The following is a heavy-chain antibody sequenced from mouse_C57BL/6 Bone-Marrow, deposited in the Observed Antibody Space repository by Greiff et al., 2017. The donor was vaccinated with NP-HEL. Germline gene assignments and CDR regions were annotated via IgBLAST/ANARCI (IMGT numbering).Heavy chain of an antibody. V-gene: IGHV1-50*01. CDR3: ARSDYGNSYWYFDV. CDR2: IDPSDSYT. D-gene: IGHD2-1*01. Sequence: QVQLQQPGAELVKPGASVKLSCKASGYTFTSYWMQWVKQRPGQGLEWIGEIDPSDSYTNYNQKFKGKATLTVAPSSSKAYLQHSSLTSADSAVYYCARSDYGNSYWYFDVWGTGTTVTVSS. J-gene: IGHJ1*03. CDR1: GYTFTSYW.